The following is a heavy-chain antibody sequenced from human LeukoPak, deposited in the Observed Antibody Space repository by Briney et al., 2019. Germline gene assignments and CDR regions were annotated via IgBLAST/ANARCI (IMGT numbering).Heavy chain of an antibody. CDR3: ARGRSGYDFWSGYYNWFDP. V-gene: IGHV4-34*01. J-gene: IGHJ5*02. D-gene: IGHD3-3*01. Sequence: SETLSLTCAVYGGFFSGYYWSWLRQPPGKGLEWIGEINHSGSTNYNPSLKSRVTISVDTSKNQFSLKLSSVTAADTAVYYCARGRSGYDFWSGYYNWFDPWGQGTLVTVSS. CDR2: INHSGST. CDR1: GGFFSGYY.